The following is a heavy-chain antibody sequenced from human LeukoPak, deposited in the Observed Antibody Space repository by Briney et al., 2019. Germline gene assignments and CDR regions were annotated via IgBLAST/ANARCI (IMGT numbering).Heavy chain of an antibody. CDR2: IGTAGAT. D-gene: IGHD3-10*02. Sequence: PGGSLRLSCAASGFTFSSYDMHWVRQATGKGLEWVSAIGTAGATYYPGSLKGRFTISRENAKNSLYLQMNSLRGGDTAVYYCARSVFGELFPFDYWGQGTLVTVSS. CDR1: GFTFSSYD. CDR3: ARSVFGELFPFDY. J-gene: IGHJ4*02. V-gene: IGHV3-13*04.